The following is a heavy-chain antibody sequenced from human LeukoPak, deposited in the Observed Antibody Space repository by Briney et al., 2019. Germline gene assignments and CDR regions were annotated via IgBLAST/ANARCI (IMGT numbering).Heavy chain of an antibody. CDR2: ISSSSSYI. Sequence: GGSLRLSCAASGFTFSSYSMNWVRQAPGKGLEWVSSISSSSSYIYYADSVKGRFTISRDNAKNSLYLQMNSLRAEDTAVYYCARDKEYYDSSGYYYFDYWGQGTLVTVSS. CDR1: GFTFSSYS. CDR3: ARDKEYYDSSGYYYFDY. V-gene: IGHV3-21*04. D-gene: IGHD3-22*01. J-gene: IGHJ4*02.